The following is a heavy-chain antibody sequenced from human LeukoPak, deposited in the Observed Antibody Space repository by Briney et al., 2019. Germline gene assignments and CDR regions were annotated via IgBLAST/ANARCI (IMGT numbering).Heavy chain of an antibody. CDR2: INSDGSSK. J-gene: IGHJ4*02. D-gene: IGHD3-10*01. V-gene: IGHV3-74*01. CDR1: GFTFSSYW. CDR3: ARVYDYGWGGSLGYFDH. Sequence: AGSLRLSCAASGFTFSSYWMHWVRHAPGKGLVWVSRINSDGSSKTYADSVKGRFTIYRDNAKNTLYLQMISLRAEDTAVYYCARVYDYGWGGSLGYFDHWGQGTLVTVSS.